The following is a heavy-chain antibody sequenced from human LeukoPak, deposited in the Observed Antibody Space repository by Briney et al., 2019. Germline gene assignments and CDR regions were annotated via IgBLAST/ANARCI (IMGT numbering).Heavy chain of an antibody. D-gene: IGHD3-10*01. CDR3: ARCLSMVRGVIRPPDY. Sequence: PSETLSLTCTVSGGSMSIYYCSWMRQPPGKGLEWIGYVYYTGSTNYNPSLKSRVTISVDTSKNQFSLNLSSVTAADTAVYYCARCLSMVRGVIRPPDYWGQGTLVTVSS. V-gene: IGHV4-59*08. J-gene: IGHJ4*02. CDR1: GGSMSIYY. CDR2: VYYTGST.